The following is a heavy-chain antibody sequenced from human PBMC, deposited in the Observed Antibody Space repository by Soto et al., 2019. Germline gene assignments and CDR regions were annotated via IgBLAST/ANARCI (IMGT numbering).Heavy chain of an antibody. CDR2: ISWDGGRT. V-gene: IGHV3-43*01. J-gene: IGHJ4*02. D-gene: IGHD3-9*01. CDR1: GFSFEDYT. CDR3: ARDTHDILTGQKRYFDY. Sequence: GGSLRLSCAASGFSFEDYTMHWVRHGPGKGPEWISLISWDGGRTLYSDSVKGRFIISRDNSKNSLYLQMNSLTTEDTALYYCARDTHDILTGQKRYFDYWGQGIPAPVYS.